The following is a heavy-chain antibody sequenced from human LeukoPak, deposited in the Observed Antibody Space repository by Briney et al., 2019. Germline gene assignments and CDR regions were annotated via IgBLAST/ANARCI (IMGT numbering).Heavy chain of an antibody. Sequence: PGGSLRLSCAASGFDFINFHIHWVRQAPGKGLEWSAFVSKDGNNIYYADSVKGRFIISRDNSKSTLCLQMNSLRADDTAIYYCARDFLWLVDYWGQGTLVTVSS. CDR1: GFDFINFH. CDR3: ARDFLWLVDY. J-gene: IGHJ4*02. D-gene: IGHD6-19*01. V-gene: IGHV3-30-3*01. CDR2: VSKDGNNI.